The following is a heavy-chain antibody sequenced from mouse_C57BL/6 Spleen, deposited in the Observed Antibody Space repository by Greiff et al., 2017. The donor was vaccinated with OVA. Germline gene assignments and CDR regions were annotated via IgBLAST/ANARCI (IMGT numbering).Heavy chain of an antibody. D-gene: IGHD2-5*01. CDR2: IYPGDGDT. J-gene: IGHJ2*01. CDR1: GYAFSSSW. V-gene: IGHV1-82*01. Sequence: QVQLQQSGPELVKPGASVKISCKASGYAFSSSWMNWVKQRPGKGLEWIGRIYPGDGDTNYNGKFKGKATLTADKSSSTAYMQLSSLTSEDSAVYFCASAYYSNYGGAFDYWGQGTTLTVSS. CDR3: ASAYYSNYGGAFDY.